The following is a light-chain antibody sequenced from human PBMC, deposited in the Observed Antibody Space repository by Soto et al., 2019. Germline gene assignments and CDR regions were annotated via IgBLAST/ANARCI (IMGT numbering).Light chain of an antibody. CDR3: QQTFTTPCS. Sequence: DIQMTQSPSSLSASVGDSVTITCRASQSIIRYLNWYQQKPGKAPKLLIYGTSSLQSGVPSRFSGSGSGTDFTLIISTLQPEDFATYYCQQTFTTPCSFGQGTKLETK. J-gene: IGKJ2*04. CDR1: QSIIRY. CDR2: GTS. V-gene: IGKV1-39*01.